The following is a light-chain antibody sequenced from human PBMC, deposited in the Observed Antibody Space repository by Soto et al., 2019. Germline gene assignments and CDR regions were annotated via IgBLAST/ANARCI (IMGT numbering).Light chain of an antibody. V-gene: IGKV3-20*01. CDR2: GAS. CDR1: QSVSSSY. Sequence: IVLTQSPGTLSLSPGERATLSCRAGQSVSSSYLAWYQQKPGQAPRLLIYGASNRATGIPDRFSGSGSGTDFTLTISRLEPEDFAVYYCQQYGSSGTFGQGTNVDI. J-gene: IGKJ1*01. CDR3: QQYGSSGT.